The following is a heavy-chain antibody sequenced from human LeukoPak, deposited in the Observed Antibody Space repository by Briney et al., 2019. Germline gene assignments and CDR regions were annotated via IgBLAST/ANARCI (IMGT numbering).Heavy chain of an antibody. V-gene: IGHV3-33*01. CDR2: IWYDGSNK. Sequence: GGSLRLSCAASGFTFSSYGMHWVRQAPGKGLEWVAVIWYDGSNKYYADSVKGRFTISRDNSKNTLYLQMNSLRAEDTAVYYRARESGYKGTTYYYYGTDVWGKGTTVTVSS. CDR1: GFTFSSYG. J-gene: IGHJ6*04. D-gene: IGHD1-7*01. CDR3: ARESGYKGTTYYYYGTDV.